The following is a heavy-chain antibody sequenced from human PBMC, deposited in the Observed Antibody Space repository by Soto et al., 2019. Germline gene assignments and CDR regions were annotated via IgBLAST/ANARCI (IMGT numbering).Heavy chain of an antibody. CDR3: AKRTTMYGACVGY. CDR1: GFTFSSYA. V-gene: IGHV3-23*01. J-gene: IGHJ4*02. Sequence: GVSLRLSCAASGFTFSSYAVSWARQAPGKGPKWVSTISASGGSTYYADSVKGRFTISRDNSKDTLYLQMNSLRVDDTDVYYCAKRTTMYGACVGYWGQGILLTVSS. CDR2: ISASGGST. D-gene: IGHD4-17*01.